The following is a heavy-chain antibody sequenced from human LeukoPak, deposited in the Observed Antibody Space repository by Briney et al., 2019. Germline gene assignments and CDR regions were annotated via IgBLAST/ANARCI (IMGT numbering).Heavy chain of an antibody. CDR2: IYYSGST. Sequence: SETLSLTCTVSGGSISSYYWSWIRQPPGKGLEWIGYIYYSGSTNYNPSLKSRVTISVDTSKTQFSLRLSSVTAADTAVYYCARGRYSGYDPFDYWGQGTLVTVSS. CDR1: GGSISSYY. D-gene: IGHD5-12*01. CDR3: ARGRYSGYDPFDY. V-gene: IGHV4-59*01. J-gene: IGHJ4*02.